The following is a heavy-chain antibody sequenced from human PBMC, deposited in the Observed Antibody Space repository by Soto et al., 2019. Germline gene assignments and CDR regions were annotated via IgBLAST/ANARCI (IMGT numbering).Heavy chain of an antibody. V-gene: IGHV1-46*01. Sequence: QVQRVQSGAEVKNPGASVKVSCKASGYTFTSYYMHWVRQAPGQGLEWRGVINPSGGSTSYAEKVPVRVTMTRDTSTSTVYMELSSLISEDTAGYYFAGDLKRSYDILTGYSDWFDPLGQGTLVTVSS. D-gene: IGHD3-9*01. CDR1: GYTFTSYY. J-gene: IGHJ5*02. CDR3: AGDLKRSYDILTGYSDWFDP. CDR2: INPSGGST.